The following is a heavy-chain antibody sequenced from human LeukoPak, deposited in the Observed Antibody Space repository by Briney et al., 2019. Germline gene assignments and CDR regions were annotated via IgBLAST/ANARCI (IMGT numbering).Heavy chain of an antibody. D-gene: IGHD2-15*01. CDR2: IGTGGST. V-gene: IGHV3-23*01. J-gene: IGHJ3*02. Sequence: GSLRLSCAASGFTFSTFAFSWVRQAPGKGLEWVSAIGTGGSTYYADSVKGRFTISRDNSKNTLYLQMNSLRAEDTAVYYCAKSHSRVVRAGDAFDIWGQGTTVTVSS. CDR3: AKSHSRVVRAGDAFDI. CDR1: GFTFSTFA.